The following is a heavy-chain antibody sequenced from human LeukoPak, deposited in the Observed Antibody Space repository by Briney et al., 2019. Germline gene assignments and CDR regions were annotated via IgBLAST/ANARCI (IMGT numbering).Heavy chain of an antibody. J-gene: IGHJ4*02. V-gene: IGHV1-18*04. D-gene: IGHD4-17*01. CDR2: ISGYNGNT. CDR1: GYTFSSNY. Sequence: ASVKVSCKASGYTFSSNYMHWVRQAPGQGLEWMGWISGYNGNTKYAQKFQGRVTMTTDTSTSTAYMELRSLRSDDTAVYYCARDYGDYPSYWGQGTLVTVSS. CDR3: ARDYGDYPSY.